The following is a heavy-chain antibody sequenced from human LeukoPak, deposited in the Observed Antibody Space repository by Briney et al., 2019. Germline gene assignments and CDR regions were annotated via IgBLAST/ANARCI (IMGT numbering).Heavy chain of an antibody. Sequence: TGGSLRLSGAASGFTFSSYAMSWVRQAPGKGREWVSTITTSGDSTSYADSVKGRFTISRDNSKKTLYLQMNSLRAEDTALYFCAKRITTYFDYWGLGTLVTVSS. J-gene: IGHJ4*02. CDR3: AKRITTYFDY. CDR2: ITTSGDST. V-gene: IGHV3-23*01. CDR1: GFTFSSYA. D-gene: IGHD2/OR15-2a*01.